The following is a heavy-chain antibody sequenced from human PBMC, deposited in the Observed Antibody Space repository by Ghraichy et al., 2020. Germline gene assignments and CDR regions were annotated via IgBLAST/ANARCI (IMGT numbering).Heavy chain of an antibody. V-gene: IGHV4-61*01. CDR3: ARGPITMVRGVISCYFDY. CDR1: GGSVSSGSYY. J-gene: IGHJ4*02. CDR2: IYYSGST. Sequence: SETLSLTCTVSGGSVSSGSYYWSWIRQPPGKGLEWIGYIYYSGSTNYNPSLKSRVTISVDTSKNQFSLKLSSVTAADTAVYYCARGPITMVRGVISCYFDYWGQGTLVTVSS. D-gene: IGHD3-10*01.